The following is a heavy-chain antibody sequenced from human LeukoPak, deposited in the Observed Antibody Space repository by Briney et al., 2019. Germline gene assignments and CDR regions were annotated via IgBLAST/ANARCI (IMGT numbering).Heavy chain of an antibody. CDR3: AKDRSCSGSSCNVGS. Sequence: GGSLRLSCAASGFTFSSYEMNWVRQAPGKGLEWVSYISSSGRSIYYADSVKGRFTISRDNAKNSLYLQMNSLRAEDTAVYYCAKDRSCSGSSCNVGSWGQGTMVTVSS. J-gene: IGHJ3*01. D-gene: IGHD2-2*01. CDR2: ISSSGRSI. CDR1: GFTFSSYE. V-gene: IGHV3-48*03.